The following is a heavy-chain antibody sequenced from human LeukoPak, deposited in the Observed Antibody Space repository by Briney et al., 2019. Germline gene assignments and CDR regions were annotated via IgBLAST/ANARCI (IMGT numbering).Heavy chain of an antibody. J-gene: IGHJ4*02. CDR3: ARGYRVVRGVISYYFDY. CDR1: SDSISGYY. D-gene: IGHD3-10*01. V-gene: IGHV4-59*01. CDR2: IYYSGNT. Sequence: SETLSLTCSVSSDSISGYYWSWLRQPPGKGLEWIGYIYYSGNTYYNPSLKSRVTISVDTSKNQFSLKLSSVTAADTAVYYCARGYRVVRGVISYYFDYWGQGTLVTVSS.